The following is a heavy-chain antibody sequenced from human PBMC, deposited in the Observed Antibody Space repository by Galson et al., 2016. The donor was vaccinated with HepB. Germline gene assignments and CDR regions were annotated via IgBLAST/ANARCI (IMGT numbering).Heavy chain of an antibody. CDR2: ISGSSTYT. Sequence: SLRLSCAVSGLSFSDYYMGWIRQAPGTGLEWVSYISGSSTYTNHGDSMKGRFTISRDNAKNSVYLQMNSLRAEDTAVYYCATSGNYFLSPFDYWGQGALVTVSS. D-gene: IGHD3-22*01. J-gene: IGHJ4*02. CDR3: ATSGNYFLSPFDY. CDR1: GLSFSDYY. V-gene: IGHV3-11*03.